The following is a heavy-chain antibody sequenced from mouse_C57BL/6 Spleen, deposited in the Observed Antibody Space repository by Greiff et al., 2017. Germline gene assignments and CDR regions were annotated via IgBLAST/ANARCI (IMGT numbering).Heavy chain of an antibody. Sequence: VQLKESGGGLVQPGGSLKLSCAASGFTFSDYYMYWVRQTPEKRLEWVAYISNGGGSTYYPDTVKGRFTISRDNAKNTLYLQMSRLKSEDTAMYYCARPTLTTVVANWYFDVWGTGTTVTVSS. CDR1: GFTFSDYY. CDR2: ISNGGGST. V-gene: IGHV5-12*01. CDR3: ARPTLTTVVANWYFDV. D-gene: IGHD1-1*01. J-gene: IGHJ1*03.